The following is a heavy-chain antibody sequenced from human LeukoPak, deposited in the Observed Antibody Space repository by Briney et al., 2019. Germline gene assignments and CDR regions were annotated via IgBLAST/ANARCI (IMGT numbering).Heavy chain of an antibody. J-gene: IGHJ6*03. CDR3: AGGYSYGSTYYYMDV. D-gene: IGHD5-18*01. V-gene: IGHV4-59*01. CDR2: IYYSGST. CDR1: GGSISSYY. Sequence: PSETLSLTCTVSGGSISSYYWSWLRQPPGKGLEWIGYIYYSGSTNYNPSLKSRVTISVDTSKNQFSLKLSSVTAADTAAYYCAGGYSYGSTYYYMDVWGKGTTVTISS.